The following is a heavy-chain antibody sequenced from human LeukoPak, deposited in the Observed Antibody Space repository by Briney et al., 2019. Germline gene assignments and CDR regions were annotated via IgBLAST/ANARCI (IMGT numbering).Heavy chain of an antibody. Sequence: ASVKVSCKGSGGTFSSYSISWVRQAPGQGLEWMGGIIPAFGTAHYAQKFQGRVTFTTDESTTTAYMELRSLRSGDTAVYYCASEGNYDSSGYSRYNYYYMDVWGKGTAVTVSS. CDR2: IIPAFGTA. CDR1: GGTFSSYS. CDR3: ASEGNYDSSGYSRYNYYYMDV. D-gene: IGHD3-22*01. J-gene: IGHJ6*03. V-gene: IGHV1-69*05.